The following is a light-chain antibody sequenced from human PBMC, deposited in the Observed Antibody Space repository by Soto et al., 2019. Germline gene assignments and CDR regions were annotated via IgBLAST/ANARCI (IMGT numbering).Light chain of an antibody. CDR2: GAS. CDR3: QQYGYLVT. V-gene: IGKV3-20*01. Sequence: EVMLTQSPGTLSLSPGERATVSCRASRSVSSSYLAWYQQKPGRAHRLLIYGASSRATGIPDRFSGSGSGTDFTLTISRLEPEDFAMYYCQQYGYLVTFGGGTKVDIK. CDR1: RSVSSSY. J-gene: IGKJ4*01.